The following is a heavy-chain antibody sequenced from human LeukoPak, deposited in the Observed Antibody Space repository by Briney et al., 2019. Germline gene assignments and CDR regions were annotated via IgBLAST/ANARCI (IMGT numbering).Heavy chain of an antibody. CDR3: TRVFRAADY. V-gene: IGHV1-69*06. J-gene: IGHJ4*02. CDR2: IIPMFGTA. CDR1: GGTFSSYA. Sequence: SVKVSCKASGGTFSSYAISWVRQAPGQGLEWMGGIIPMFGTANYAQKFQGRVTITADKSTTTAYMELNRLTSDDTAVYYCTRVFRAADYWGQGTLVIVSS. D-gene: IGHD2-15*01.